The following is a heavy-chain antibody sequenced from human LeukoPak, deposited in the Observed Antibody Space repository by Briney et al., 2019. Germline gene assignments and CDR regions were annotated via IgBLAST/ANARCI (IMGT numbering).Heavy chain of an antibody. Sequence: SETLSLTCTVSGGSISSSSYYWGWIRHPPGKGLEWIGSIYYSGSTYYNPSPKSRVTISVDTSKNQFSLKLSSVTAAVTAVQCSVSGSSWYHYFDYSGQGTVVTVSS. J-gene: IGHJ4*02. CDR3: VSGSSWYHYFDY. V-gene: IGHV4-39*01. D-gene: IGHD6-13*01. CDR2: IYYSGST. CDR1: GGSISSSSYY.